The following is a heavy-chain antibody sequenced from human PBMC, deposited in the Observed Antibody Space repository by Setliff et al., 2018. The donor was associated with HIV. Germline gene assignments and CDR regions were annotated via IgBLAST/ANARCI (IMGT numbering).Heavy chain of an antibody. CDR1: GYSFSSHY. J-gene: IGHJ5*02. Sequence: VASVKVSCKASGYSFSSHYMHWVRQAPGQGLEWMGTINPSGGSSNYAQKFQGRVTMTRDTSTSTVYMELSSLRSEDTAMYYCISGVGGDYPTLDTWGQGTLVTVSS. CDR2: INPSGGSS. V-gene: IGHV1-46*01. D-gene: IGHD4-17*01. CDR3: ISGVGGDYPTLDT.